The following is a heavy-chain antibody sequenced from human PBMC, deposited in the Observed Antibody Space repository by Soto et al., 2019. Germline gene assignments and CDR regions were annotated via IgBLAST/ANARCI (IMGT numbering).Heavy chain of an antibody. V-gene: IGHV3-23*01. D-gene: IGHD5-18*01. CDR2: ISGSGGST. Sequence: GGSLRLSCAASGFTFSSYAMSWVRQAPGKGLEWVSAISGSGGSTYYADSVKGRFTISRDNSKNTLYLQMNSLRAEDTAVYYCANSGYSYGFGDYYYYGMDVWGQGTTVT. J-gene: IGHJ6*02. CDR3: ANSGYSYGFGDYYYYGMDV. CDR1: GFTFSSYA.